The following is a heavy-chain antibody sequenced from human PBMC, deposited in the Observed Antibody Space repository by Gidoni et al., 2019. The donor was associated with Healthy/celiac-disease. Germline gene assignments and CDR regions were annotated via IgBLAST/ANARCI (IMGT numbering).Heavy chain of an antibody. CDR3: ARAYGTWFDP. CDR1: GGSISSSSYY. D-gene: IGHD4-17*01. J-gene: IGHJ5*02. CDR2: IYYSGST. V-gene: IGHV4-39*07. Sequence: QLQLQESGPGLVKPSETLSLTCTVSGGSISSSSYYWGWIRRPPGKGLEWIGSIYYSGSTYYNPSLKSRVTISVDTSKNQFSLKLSSVTAADTAVYYCARAYGTWFDPWGQGTLVTVSS.